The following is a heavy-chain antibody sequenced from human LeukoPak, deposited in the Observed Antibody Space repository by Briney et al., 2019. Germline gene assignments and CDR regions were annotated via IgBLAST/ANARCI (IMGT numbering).Heavy chain of an antibody. CDR1: GFTFDDYG. J-gene: IGHJ4*02. V-gene: IGHV3-20*04. CDR2: INWNGATT. Sequence: PGGSLRLSCAASGFTFDDYGMSWVRQDPGKGLEWVSGINWNGATTRYADSVKGRFTISRDNAKNSLFLQMNSLRAEDTAFYFCVRREAGGGGLPDYWGQGTLVIVSS. D-gene: IGHD2-21*01. CDR3: VRREAGGGGLPDY.